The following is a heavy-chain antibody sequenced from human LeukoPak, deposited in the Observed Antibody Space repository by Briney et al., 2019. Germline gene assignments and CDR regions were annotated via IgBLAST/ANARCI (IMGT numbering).Heavy chain of an antibody. CDR3: AKNAEWELPEYYFDY. CDR2: ISGSGGST. J-gene: IGHJ4*02. CDR1: GFTFSSYA. D-gene: IGHD1-26*01. V-gene: IGHV3-23*01. Sequence: GGSLRLSCAASGFTFSSYAMSWVRQAPGKGLEWVSAISGSGGSTYYADSVKGRFTISRDNSKNTLYLQMNSLRAEDTAIYFCAKNAEWELPEYYFDYWGQGTLVTVPS.